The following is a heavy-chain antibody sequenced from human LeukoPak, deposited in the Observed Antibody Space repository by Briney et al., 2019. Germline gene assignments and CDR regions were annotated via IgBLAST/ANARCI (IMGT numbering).Heavy chain of an antibody. V-gene: IGHV1-69*05. J-gene: IGHJ4*02. CDR3: ARDLKYYYDSSGYYEAGY. CDR1: GGTFSSYA. CDR2: IIPIFGTA. Sequence: SVKVSCKASGGTFSSYAISWVRQAPGQGLEWMGRIIPIFGTANYAQKFQGRVTITTDESTSTAYMELSSLRSEDTAVYYCARDLKYYYDSSGYYEAGYWGQGALVTVSS. D-gene: IGHD3-22*01.